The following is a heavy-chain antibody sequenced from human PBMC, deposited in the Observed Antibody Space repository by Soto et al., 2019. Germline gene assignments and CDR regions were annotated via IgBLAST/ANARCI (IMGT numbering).Heavy chain of an antibody. CDR2: ISYDGSNK. CDR1: GFTFSSYG. D-gene: IGHD1-26*01. J-gene: IGHJ4*02. CDR3: AKDGGGSYPGY. V-gene: IGHV3-30*18. Sequence: GGSLRLSCAASGFTFSSYGMHWVRQAPGKGLEWVAVISYDGSNKYYADSVKGRFTTSRDNSKNTLYLQMNSLRAEDTAVYYCAKDGGGSYPGYWGQGTLVTVSS.